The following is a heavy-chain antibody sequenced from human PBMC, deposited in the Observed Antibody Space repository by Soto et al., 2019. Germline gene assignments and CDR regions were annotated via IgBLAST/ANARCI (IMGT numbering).Heavy chain of an antibody. D-gene: IGHD6-13*01. Sequence: ESGPTLVNPTQTLTLTCTFSGFSLSTSGMCVSWIRQPPGKALEWLALIDWDDDKYYSTSLKTRLTISKDTSKNQVVLTMTNMDPVDTATYYCARIPLVAAALEYYYYYGMDVWGQGTTVTVSS. CDR1: GFSLSTSGMC. CDR3: ARIPLVAAALEYYYYYGMDV. V-gene: IGHV2-70*01. J-gene: IGHJ6*02. CDR2: IDWDDDK.